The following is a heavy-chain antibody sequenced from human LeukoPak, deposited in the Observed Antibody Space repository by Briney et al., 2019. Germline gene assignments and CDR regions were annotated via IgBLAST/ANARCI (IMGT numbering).Heavy chain of an antibody. Sequence: HTGGSLRLSCAASGFTFSSYWMHWVRQAPGKGLVWVSRINSDGSSTSYADSVKGRFTISRDNAKNTLYLQMNSLRAEDTAVYYCALSIAARPVDYWGQGTLVTVSS. V-gene: IGHV3-74*01. CDR3: ALSIAARPVDY. J-gene: IGHJ4*02. D-gene: IGHD6-6*01. CDR1: GFTFSSYW. CDR2: INSDGSST.